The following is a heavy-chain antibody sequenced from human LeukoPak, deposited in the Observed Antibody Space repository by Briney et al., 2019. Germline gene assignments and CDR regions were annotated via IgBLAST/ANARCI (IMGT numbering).Heavy chain of an antibody. CDR2: IKSKAYGGTA. CDR3: TRDLVVTTVGTFDY. Sequence: GGSLRLSCTGFGFTFGDYAMSWVRQAPGKGLEWVGVIKSKAYGGTAEYAASVKGRFTISRDDSKSIAYLQMNSLKTEDTAVYYCTRDLVVTTVGTFDYWGQGTLVTVSS. J-gene: IGHJ4*02. D-gene: IGHD4-23*01. CDR1: GFTFGDYA. V-gene: IGHV3-49*04.